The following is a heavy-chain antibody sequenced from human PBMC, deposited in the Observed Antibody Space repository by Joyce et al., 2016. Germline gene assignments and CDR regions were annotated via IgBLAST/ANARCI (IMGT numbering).Heavy chain of an antibody. CDR2: IGTAGDP. V-gene: IGHV3-13*05. Sequence: EVQLVEAGVALVQPGGSLRLSCAASGFTFSGEEIPWVRQTTGKCLEWVSAIGTAGDPYYAGSVKCRFTISRENAKSSLFLQMNSLRAEDTAVYYCARERGGGMSAFDIWGQGTMVTVSS. J-gene: IGHJ3*02. CDR1: GFTFSGEE. D-gene: IGHD3-16*01. CDR3: ARERGGGMSAFDI.